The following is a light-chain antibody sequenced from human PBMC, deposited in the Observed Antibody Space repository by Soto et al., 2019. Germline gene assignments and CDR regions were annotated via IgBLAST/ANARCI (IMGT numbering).Light chain of an antibody. J-gene: IGKJ4*01. CDR2: GAS. Sequence: EMVLTQSPGPLPLSPGERATLSCRASQSVSSSYLAWYQQKPGQAPRLLIYGASSRATGIPDRFSGSGSGTDFTLTISRLEPEDFAVYYCQQYGSSPLTFGGGTKVEIK. CDR1: QSVSSSY. V-gene: IGKV3-20*01. CDR3: QQYGSSPLT.